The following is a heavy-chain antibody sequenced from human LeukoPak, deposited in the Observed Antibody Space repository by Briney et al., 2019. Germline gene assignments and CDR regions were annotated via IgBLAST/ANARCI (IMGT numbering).Heavy chain of an antibody. CDR1: GFTFCSYA. D-gene: IGHD1-1*01. J-gene: IGHJ4*02. V-gene: IGHV3-23*01. CDR2: ISGSGDST. CDR3: AKDRVPATGLGYFDY. Sequence: PGGSLRLSCAASGFTFCSYAMSWVRQAPGKGLGWVSTISGSGDSTYYADSVKGRLTISRDNSKNTLYLQMNSLRAEDTAVYYCAKDRVPATGLGYFDYWGQGTLVTVSS.